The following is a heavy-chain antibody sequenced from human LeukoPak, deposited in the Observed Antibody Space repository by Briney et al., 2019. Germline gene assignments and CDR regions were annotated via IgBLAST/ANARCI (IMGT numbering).Heavy chain of an antibody. J-gene: IGHJ4*02. CDR3: ARDGVAARRFDY. CDR1: GFIFSEYA. D-gene: IGHD6-6*01. CDR2: INSGGSSP. Sequence: GGSLRLSCVASGFIFSEYAMNWLRHAPGKGLVGVSRINSGGSSPSYADSVKGRFTSSRDNAKNTLYLQMNSLRAEGTAVYYCARDGVAARRFDYRGQGNLVTVSS. V-gene: IGHV3-74*01.